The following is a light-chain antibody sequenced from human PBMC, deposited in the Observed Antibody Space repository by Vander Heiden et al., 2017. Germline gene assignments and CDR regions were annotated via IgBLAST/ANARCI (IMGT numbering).Light chain of an antibody. CDR2: GAS. CDR1: QSVSSN. V-gene: IGKV3-15*01. CDR3: QQYNNWPSALT. Sequence: DIVMTQSPATLSVSPGERATLSCRASQSVSSNLAWYQQKPGQAPRLLIDGASTRATGIPARLSGSGSGTEFTPTISSLQSEDFAVYYCQQYNNWPSALTFGGGTKVEIK. J-gene: IGKJ4*01.